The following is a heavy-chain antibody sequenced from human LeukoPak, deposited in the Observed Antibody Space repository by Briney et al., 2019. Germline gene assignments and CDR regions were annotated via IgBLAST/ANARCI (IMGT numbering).Heavy chain of an antibody. J-gene: IGHJ3*02. CDR2: INHSGGT. CDR3: VRAYSYYDSSGVAFDI. CDR1: GGSFSGYY. D-gene: IGHD3-22*01. V-gene: IGHV4-34*01. Sequence: SETLSLTCAVYGGSFSGYYWSWIRQPPGKGLEWIGEINHSGGTNYNPSLKSRVTISVDTSKNHFSLKLSSVTAADTAVYYCVRAYSYYDSSGVAFDIWGQGTVVTVSS.